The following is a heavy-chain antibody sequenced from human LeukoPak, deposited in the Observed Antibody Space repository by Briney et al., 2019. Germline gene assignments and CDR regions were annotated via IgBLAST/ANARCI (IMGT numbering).Heavy chain of an antibody. V-gene: IGHV3-23*01. CDR3: AKVRSRYYDFWSGYYVDY. Sequence: GGSLRLSCAASGFTFSSYAMSWVGQAPGKGLEWVSAISGSGGSTYYADSVKGRFTISRDNSKNTLYLQMNSLRAEDTAVYYCAKVRSRYYDFWSGYYVDYWGQGTLVTVSS. CDR2: ISGSGGST. J-gene: IGHJ4*02. CDR1: GFTFSSYA. D-gene: IGHD3-3*01.